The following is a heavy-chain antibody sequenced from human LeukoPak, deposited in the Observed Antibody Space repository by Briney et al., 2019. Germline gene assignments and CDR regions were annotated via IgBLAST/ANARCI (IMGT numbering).Heavy chain of an antibody. D-gene: IGHD3-22*01. V-gene: IGHV1-69*13. CDR1: GGTFSSYA. J-gene: IGHJ5*02. CDR3: ARDYDSSGYYGGWFDP. Sequence: RASVKVSCKASGGTFSSYAISWVRQAPGQGLEWMGGIIPIFGTANYAQKFQGRVTITADESTNTAYMELSSLRSDDTAVYYCARDYDSSGYYGGWFDPWGQGTLVTVSS. CDR2: IIPIFGTA.